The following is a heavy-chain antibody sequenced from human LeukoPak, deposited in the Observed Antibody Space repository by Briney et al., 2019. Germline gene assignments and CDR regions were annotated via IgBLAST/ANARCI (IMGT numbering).Heavy chain of an antibody. J-gene: IGHJ6*04. CDR2: ISHTSDRI. CDR1: GFTFSNYA. Sequence: GGSLRLSCAASGFTFSNYAMNWVRRAPGKGLEWVSGISHTSDRIYYTAPVKGRFTISRDNSKNTVYLQMNSLGGEDTAIYYCAKGSLISCSGASCHLPTDVWGKGTTVTVSS. CDR3: AKGSLISCSGASCHLPTDV. V-gene: IGHV3-23*01. D-gene: IGHD2-15*01.